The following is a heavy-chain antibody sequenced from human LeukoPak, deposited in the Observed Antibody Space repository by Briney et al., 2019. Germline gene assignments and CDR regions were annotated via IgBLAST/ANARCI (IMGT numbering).Heavy chain of an antibody. Sequence: SVKVSCKASGGTFSSYAISWVRQAPGQGLEWMGGIIPIFGTANYAQKFQGRVTITADESTSTAYMELSSLRSEDTAVYYCARAATVTTNYYYGMDVWGQGTTVTVSS. CDR3: ARAATVTTNYYYGMDV. CDR1: GGTFSSYA. J-gene: IGHJ6*02. V-gene: IGHV1-69*13. D-gene: IGHD4-17*01. CDR2: IIPIFGTA.